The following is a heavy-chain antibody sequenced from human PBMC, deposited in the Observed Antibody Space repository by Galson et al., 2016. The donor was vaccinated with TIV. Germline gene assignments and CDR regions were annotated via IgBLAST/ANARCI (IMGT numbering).Heavy chain of an antibody. CDR3: ARGALKYHYDSSGYFFDY. D-gene: IGHD3-22*01. CDR2: TIPIFGTA. J-gene: IGHJ4*02. Sequence: SVKVSCKASGGIFSNYGINWVRQAPGQGLEWMGGTIPIFGTAIYAQKFQGRVTITADRSTTTVYMALRSLRSEDTAVYYCARGALKYHYDSSGYFFDYWGQGTLVTVSS. CDR1: GGIFSNYG. V-gene: IGHV1-69*06.